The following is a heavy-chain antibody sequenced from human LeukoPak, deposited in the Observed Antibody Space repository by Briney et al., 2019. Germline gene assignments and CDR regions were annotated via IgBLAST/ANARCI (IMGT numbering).Heavy chain of an antibody. J-gene: IGHJ4*02. CDR1: GYTLTELS. CDR3: ATDGARGYSGYETSYDY. CDR2: FDPEDGET. V-gene: IGHV1-24*01. Sequence: ASVKVSCKVSGYTLTELSMHWVRQAPGKGLEWMGGFDPEDGETIYAQKFQGRVTMTEDTSTDAAYMELSSLRSEDTAVYYCATDGARGYSGYETSYDYWGQGTLVTVSS. D-gene: IGHD5-12*01.